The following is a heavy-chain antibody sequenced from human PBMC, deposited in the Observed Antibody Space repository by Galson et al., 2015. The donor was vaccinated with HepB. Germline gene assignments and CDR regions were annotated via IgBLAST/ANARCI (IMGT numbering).Heavy chain of an antibody. CDR2: IGYDGSKK. J-gene: IGHJ4*02. V-gene: IGHV3-30*02. CDR1: GFTFSNYG. CDR3: AKDASNYYIHY. Sequence: SLRLSCAASGFTFSNYGMHWVRQAPGKGLGWVAFIGYDGSKKYYADSVKGRFTISRDNSENTLYLQMNSLRAEDTAVYYCAKDASNYYIHYWAQGTLVTISS. D-gene: IGHD4-11*01.